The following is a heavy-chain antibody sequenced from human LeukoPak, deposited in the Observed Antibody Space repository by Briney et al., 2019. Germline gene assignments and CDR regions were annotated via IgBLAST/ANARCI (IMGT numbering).Heavy chain of an antibody. J-gene: IGHJ3*02. Sequence: PGGSLRLFCAAAGFTVSSNYMSWVRQAPGKGLEWVSVIYSGGGAYYADSVKGRFTISRDNSKDTLYLQMNSLRAEDTAMYYCARNILFAFDIWGQGTMVTVSS. CDR1: GFTVSSNY. CDR3: ARNILFAFDI. CDR2: IYSGGGA. V-gene: IGHV3-53*01.